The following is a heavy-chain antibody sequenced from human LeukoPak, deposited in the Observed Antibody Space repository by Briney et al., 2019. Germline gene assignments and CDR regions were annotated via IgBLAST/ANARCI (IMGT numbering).Heavy chain of an antibody. V-gene: IGHV4-4*07. CDR2: IYTSGST. J-gene: IGHJ5*02. Sequence: SETLSLTCTVSGGSLSSYYWSWIRQPAGKGLEWIGRIYTSGSTNYNPSLKSRVTMSVDTSKNQFSLKLSSVTAADTAVYYCARMGGATPYNWFDPWGQGTLVTVSS. D-gene: IGHD1-26*01. CDR3: ARMGGATPYNWFDP. CDR1: GGSLSSYY.